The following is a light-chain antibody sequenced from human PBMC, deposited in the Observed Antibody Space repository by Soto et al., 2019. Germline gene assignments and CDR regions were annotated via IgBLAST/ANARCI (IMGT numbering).Light chain of an antibody. J-gene: IGKJ3*01. CDR2: DAS. CDR1: QDISKF. Sequence: IQLTQSPSSLSASIGDRVSFTCQASQDISKFLNWYQHKPGQAPSLLIYDASKSHFGVPSRFSGSGSGTDFTFTISSLQPDDNATYYCQQYESRPYTLGPGSKVDI. CDR3: QQYESRPYT. V-gene: IGKV1-33*01.